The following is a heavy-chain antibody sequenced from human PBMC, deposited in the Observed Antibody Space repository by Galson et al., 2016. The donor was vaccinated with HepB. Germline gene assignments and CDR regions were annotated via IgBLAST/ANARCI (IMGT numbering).Heavy chain of an antibody. V-gene: IGHV4-34*01. CDR1: NGSLTNIY. CDR3: ARGQRAGFFDD. J-gene: IGHJ4*02. CDR2: INHIGST. D-gene: IGHD6-25*01. Sequence: SETLSLTCIVLNGSLTNIYWSWLRQPPGKGLEWIGEINHIGSTYYNPSLKSRVRMSVDTSKNELSLTLRSLIAADTAVYFCARGQRAGFFDDWGQGTPVTASS.